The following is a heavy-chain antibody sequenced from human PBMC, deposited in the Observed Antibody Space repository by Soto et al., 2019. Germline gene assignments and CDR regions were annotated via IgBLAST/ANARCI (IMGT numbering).Heavy chain of an antibody. CDR1: GFTFRSYG. J-gene: IGHJ6*02. Sequence: QVQLVESGGGVVQPGRSLRLSCAASGFTFRSYGMHWVRQAPGKGLEWVAVISYDGSNTYYADSVKGRFTISRDNSKNTLYLKRNSLRAEDPAFCYCAKESGTGRYDYYYYGMDVWGQGTTVTVSS. V-gene: IGHV3-30*18. CDR2: ISYDGSNT. CDR3: AKESGTGRYDYYYYGMDV. D-gene: IGHD3-22*01.